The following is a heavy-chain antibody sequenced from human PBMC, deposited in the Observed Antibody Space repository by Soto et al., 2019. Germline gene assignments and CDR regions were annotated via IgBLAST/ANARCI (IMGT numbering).Heavy chain of an antibody. Sequence: ASVKVSCKASGYSVTSYTMHWVRQATGQRLEWMGWINAANGNTKYSQTFQGRVTVTRSTSASIAYMELSSLTSDDTAVYYCVSSGRLVAGMDVWGQGTTVTVSS. CDR3: VSSGRLVAGMDV. D-gene: IGHD5-12*01. J-gene: IGHJ6*02. CDR2: INAANGNT. V-gene: IGHV1-3*01. CDR1: GYSVTSYT.